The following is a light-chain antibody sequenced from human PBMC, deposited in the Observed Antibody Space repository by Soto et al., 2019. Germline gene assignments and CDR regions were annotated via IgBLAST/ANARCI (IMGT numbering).Light chain of an antibody. J-gene: IGKJ1*01. V-gene: IGKV3-20*01. Sequence: EIVLTQSPGTLSLSPGERATLSCRASQSVSSSYLVWHQQKPGQAPRLLIYAASRRATGIPDRFSGSGSGTDFTLTISRLEPEDFAVYYCQQFAISTTFGQGTKVEVK. CDR3: QQFAISTT. CDR1: QSVSSSY. CDR2: AAS.